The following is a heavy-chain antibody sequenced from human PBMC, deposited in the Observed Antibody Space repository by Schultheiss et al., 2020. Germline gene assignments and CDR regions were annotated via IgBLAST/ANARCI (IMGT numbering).Heavy chain of an antibody. Sequence: SETLSLTCAISGDSISSNSAAWNWIRQSPSRGLEWLGRTYYRSTWYNDYAVSVLSRVTIIRDTSKNQFSLQLNSVTPEDTAVYYCARGGRYSYGGGDMDVWGKGTTVTVSS. J-gene: IGHJ6*03. CDR2: TYYRSTWYN. V-gene: IGHV6-1*01. CDR1: GDSISSNSAA. D-gene: IGHD5-18*01. CDR3: ARGGRYSYGGGDMDV.